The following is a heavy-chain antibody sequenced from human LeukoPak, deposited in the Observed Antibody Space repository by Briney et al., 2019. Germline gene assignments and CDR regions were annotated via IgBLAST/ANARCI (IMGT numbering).Heavy chain of an antibody. Sequence: SVKVSCKASGGTFNNYTISWVRQAPGQGLEWMGGIIPIFGIANYAQKFQGRVSMTTDTSTSTAYMELRSLRYDDTAVYYCARDQGGSGYPGPFDYWGQGTLVTVSS. CDR1: GGTFNNYT. CDR2: IIPIFGIA. D-gene: IGHD3-22*01. CDR3: ARDQGGSGYPGPFDY. V-gene: IGHV1-69*10. J-gene: IGHJ4*02.